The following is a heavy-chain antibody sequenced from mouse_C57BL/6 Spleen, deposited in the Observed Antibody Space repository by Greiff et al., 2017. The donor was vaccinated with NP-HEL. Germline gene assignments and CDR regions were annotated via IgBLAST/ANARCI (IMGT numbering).Heavy chain of an antibody. Sequence: VKVVESGAELVKPGASVKMSCKASGYTFTTYPIEWMKQNHGKSLEWIGNFHPYNDDTKYNEKFKGKATLTVEKSSSTVYLELSRLTSDDSAVYYCARGYYGSDPWFAYWGQGTLVTVSA. CDR2: FHPYNDDT. J-gene: IGHJ3*01. V-gene: IGHV1-47*01. CDR1: GYTFTTYP. CDR3: ARGYYGSDPWFAY. D-gene: IGHD1-1*01.